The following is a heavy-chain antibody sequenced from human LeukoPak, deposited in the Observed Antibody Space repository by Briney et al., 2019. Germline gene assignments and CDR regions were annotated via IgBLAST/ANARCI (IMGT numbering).Heavy chain of an antibody. V-gene: IGHV3-23*01. J-gene: IGHJ3*02. CDR1: GFTFTSYA. Sequence: GGSLRLSCAASGFTFTSYAMSWVRQAPGKGLEWVSVISGSGGSTYCADSVKGRFTISRDNSKNTLYLQMNSLRAEDTAVYYCARMGIAGTYDAFDIRGQGTMVTVSS. D-gene: IGHD6-13*01. CDR2: ISGSGGST. CDR3: ARMGIAGTYDAFDI.